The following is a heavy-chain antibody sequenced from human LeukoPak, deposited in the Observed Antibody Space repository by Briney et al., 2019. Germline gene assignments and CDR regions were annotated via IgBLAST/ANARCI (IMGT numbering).Heavy chain of an antibody. Sequence: ASVKVSCKASGYTFTSYDINWVRQATGQGLEWMGWMNPNSGNTGYAQKFQGRVTITADESTSTAYMELSSLRSEDTAVYYCARDLVVVPAAIMDWGQGTLVTVSS. CDR2: MNPNSGNT. V-gene: IGHV1-8*03. J-gene: IGHJ4*02. CDR1: GYTFTSYD. D-gene: IGHD2-2*02. CDR3: ARDLVVVPAAIMD.